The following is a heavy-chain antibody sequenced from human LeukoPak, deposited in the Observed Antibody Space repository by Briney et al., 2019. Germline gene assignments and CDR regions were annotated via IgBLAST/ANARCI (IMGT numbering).Heavy chain of an antibody. CDR2: IYHSGYT. D-gene: IGHD5-18*01. Sequence: KPSETLSLTCAVSGYSISSGYYWGWIRQPPGKGLEWIGSIYHSGYTHYNPSLKSRVTISVDTSKNQFSLKLSSVTAADTAVYYCARQDTVSLVLDWFDPWGQGTLVTVSS. V-gene: IGHV4-38-2*01. J-gene: IGHJ5*02. CDR1: GYSISSGYY. CDR3: ARQDTVSLVLDWFDP.